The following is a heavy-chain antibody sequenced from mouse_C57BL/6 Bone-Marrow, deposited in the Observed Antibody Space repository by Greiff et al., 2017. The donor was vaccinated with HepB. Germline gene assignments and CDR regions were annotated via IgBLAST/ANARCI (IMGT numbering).Heavy chain of an antibody. CDR3: ARSRYYYGWYFDV. V-gene: IGHV1-69*01. CDR1: GYTFTSYW. CDR2: IDPSDSYT. Sequence: VQLQQSGAELVMPGASVKLSCKASGYTFTSYWMHWVKQRPGQGLEWIGEIDPSDSYTNYNQKFKGKSTLTVDKSSSTAYMQLSSLTSEDSAVYYCARSRYYYGWYFDVWGTGTTVTVSS. D-gene: IGHD1-1*01. J-gene: IGHJ1*03.